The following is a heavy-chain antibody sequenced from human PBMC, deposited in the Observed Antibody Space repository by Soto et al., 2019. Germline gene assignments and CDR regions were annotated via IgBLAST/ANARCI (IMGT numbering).Heavy chain of an antibody. Sequence: QAQLVQSGAEVKKPGASVKVSCKASGYTFYSHSISWVRQAPGQGLEWMGRINGDYGNTQYAQKFRGRVTMTTDTSTTTVYMELTNLRCDDTAVYYCARCIQGDYYYGMDVWGQGTTVTVSS. V-gene: IGHV1-18*01. CDR3: ARCIQGDYYYGMDV. D-gene: IGHD5-18*01. CDR2: INGDYGNT. J-gene: IGHJ6*02. CDR1: GYTFYSHS.